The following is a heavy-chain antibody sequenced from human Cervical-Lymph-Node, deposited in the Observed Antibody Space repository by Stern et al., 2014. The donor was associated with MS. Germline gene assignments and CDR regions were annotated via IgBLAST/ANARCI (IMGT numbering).Heavy chain of an antibody. CDR2: IYCDHYT. CDR3: ARIDPDFGDYYFDY. CDR1: GFSLTTSGVG. D-gene: IGHD4-17*01. V-gene: IGHV2-5*02. Sequence: QVTLRESGPTLVKPTQTLTLTCTFSGFSLTTSGVGVGRIRQPTGKALEWLALIYCDHYTRYNPSLRTSLTITRDTSRNQVVLTLTNMNPVDTATYFCARIDPDFGDYYFDYWGQGTLVAVSS. J-gene: IGHJ4*02.